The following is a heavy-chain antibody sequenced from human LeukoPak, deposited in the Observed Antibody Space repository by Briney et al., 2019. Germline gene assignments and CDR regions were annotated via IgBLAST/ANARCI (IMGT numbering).Heavy chain of an antibody. J-gene: IGHJ4*02. V-gene: IGHV3-15*01. D-gene: IGHD6-19*01. CDR2: IKSKTDGGTT. CDR3: TTDAGPPTFRIAVAGSYYFDY. CDR1: GFTFSNAW. Sequence: PGGSLRLSCAASGFTFSNAWMSWVRQAPGKGLEWVGRIKSKTDGGTTDYAAPVKGRFTISRDDSKNTLYLQMNSLKTEDTAVYYCTTDAGPPTFRIAVAGSYYFDYWGQGTLVTVSS.